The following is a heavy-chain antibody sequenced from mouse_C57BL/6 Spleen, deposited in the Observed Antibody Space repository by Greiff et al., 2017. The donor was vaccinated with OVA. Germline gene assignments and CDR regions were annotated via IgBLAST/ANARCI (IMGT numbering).Heavy chain of an antibody. V-gene: IGHV1-80*01. CDR2: IYPGDGDT. CDR1: GCTFTSYW. J-gene: IGHJ1*03. CDR3: AREGDYYGSSNWYFDV. D-gene: IGHD1-1*01. Sequence: QVQLQQPGAELVKPGASVKLSCKASGCTFTSYWMNWVKQRPGKGLEWIGQIYPGDGDTNYNGKFKGKATLTADKSSSTAYMQLSSLTSEDSAVYCCAREGDYYGSSNWYFDVWGTGTTVTVSA.